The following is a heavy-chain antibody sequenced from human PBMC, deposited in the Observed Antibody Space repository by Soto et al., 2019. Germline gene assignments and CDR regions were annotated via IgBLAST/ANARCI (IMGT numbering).Heavy chain of an antibody. CDR2: ISSGGTYL. CDR3: VKGGEDITSPYGMDV. Sequence: GGSLRLSCAGSGFTFRTHTLVWVRQAPGKGLEWVSSISSGGTYLEYAHSVKGRFAISRDDAKDSVFLQMNSLKTDDTAVYYCVKGGEDITSPYGMDVWGQGTTVTVSS. D-gene: IGHD3-16*01. CDR1: GFTFRTHT. J-gene: IGHJ6*02. V-gene: IGHV3-21*06.